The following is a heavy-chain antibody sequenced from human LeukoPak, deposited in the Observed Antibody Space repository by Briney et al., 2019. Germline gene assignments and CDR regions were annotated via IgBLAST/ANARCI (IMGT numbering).Heavy chain of an antibody. Sequence: PSETLSLTCAVSGYSICSGDYWGWIRQPPGKGLEWIGSIFNSGSTYYNPSLKSRVTISADTSKRHFSLKLSSVTAADTAVYYCARNRSEPLGNGGSFDYWGQGTLVTVSS. CDR2: IFNSGST. D-gene: IGHD3-16*01. CDR3: ARNRSEPLGNGGSFDY. CDR1: GYSICSGDY. V-gene: IGHV4-38-2*01. J-gene: IGHJ4*02.